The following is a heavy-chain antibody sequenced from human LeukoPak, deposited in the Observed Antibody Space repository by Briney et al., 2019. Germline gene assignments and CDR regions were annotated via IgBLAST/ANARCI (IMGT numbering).Heavy chain of an antibody. CDR3: ARDQGDYGDYVASPGSQSMDV. J-gene: IGHJ6*02. V-gene: IGHV3-30-3*01. Sequence: GGSLRLSCAASGFTFSSYAMHWVRQAPGKGLEWVAVISYDGSNKYYADSVKGRFTISRDNSKDTLYLQMNSLRAEDTAVYYCARDQGDYGDYVASPGSQSMDVWGQGTTVTVSS. D-gene: IGHD4-17*01. CDR1: GFTFSSYA. CDR2: ISYDGSNK.